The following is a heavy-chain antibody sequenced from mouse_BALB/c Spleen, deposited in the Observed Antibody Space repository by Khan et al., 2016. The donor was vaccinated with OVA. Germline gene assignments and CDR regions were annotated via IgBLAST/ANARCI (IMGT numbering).Heavy chain of an antibody. J-gene: IGHJ4*01. CDR1: GYSITSDYA. CDR3: ARKNYYVYAMDY. Sequence: EVQLQESGPDLVKPSQSLSLTCTVTGYSITSDYAWDWIRQFPGNKLEWMGYISYGGSTSYNPYLKSRISITRDKSKNQFFLQLNSVTTEDTATYYCARKNYYVYAMDYWGQGTSVTVSS. V-gene: IGHV3-2*02. CDR2: ISYGGST. D-gene: IGHD1-1*01.